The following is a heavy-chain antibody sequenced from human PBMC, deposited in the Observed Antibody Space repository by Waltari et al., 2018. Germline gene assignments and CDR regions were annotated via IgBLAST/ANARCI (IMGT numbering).Heavy chain of an antibody. CDR2: ISSSSSTI. CDR1: GFTFSSYS. Sequence: EVQLVESGGGLVQPGGSLRLSCAASGFTFSSYSMNWVRQAPGKGLEWVSYISSSSSTIYYADSVKGRFTISRDNAKNSLYLQMNSLRAEDTAVYYCARDFNGITGTYIDYWGQGTLVTVSS. J-gene: IGHJ4*02. D-gene: IGHD1-20*01. V-gene: IGHV3-48*01. CDR3: ARDFNGITGTYIDY.